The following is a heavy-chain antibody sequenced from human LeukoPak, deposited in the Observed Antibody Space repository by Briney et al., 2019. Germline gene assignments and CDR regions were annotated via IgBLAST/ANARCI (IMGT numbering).Heavy chain of an antibody. CDR3: ARRRIEEYYDSSASFDY. D-gene: IGHD3-22*01. J-gene: IGHJ4*02. Sequence: GASENFSCKASVYTFTSYYMHWVRNAPGQGLEWMGIINPSGGSTRYAQKFQGRVTMTRDTSTSTVYMELSSLRSEDTAVYYCARRRIEEYYDSSASFDYWGQGTLVTVSS. CDR2: INPSGGST. V-gene: IGHV1-46*01. CDR1: VYTFTSYY.